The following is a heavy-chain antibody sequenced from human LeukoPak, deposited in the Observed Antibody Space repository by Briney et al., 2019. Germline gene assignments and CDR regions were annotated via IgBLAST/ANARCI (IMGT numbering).Heavy chain of an antibody. J-gene: IGHJ6*03. CDR2: IYYSGST. CDR1: GGSISSYY. Sequence: PSETLSLTCTVSGGSISSYYWSWIRQPPGKGLECIGYIYYSGSTNYNPSLKSRVTISVDTSKNQFSLKLSSVTAADTAVYYCARVPFLEWLRPYYYYMDVWGKGTTVTVSS. CDR3: ARVPFLEWLRPYYYYMDV. V-gene: IGHV4-59*01. D-gene: IGHD3-3*01.